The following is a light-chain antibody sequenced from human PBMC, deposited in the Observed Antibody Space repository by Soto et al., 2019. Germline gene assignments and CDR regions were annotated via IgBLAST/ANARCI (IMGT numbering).Light chain of an antibody. J-gene: IGKJ2*01. Sequence: DIQMTQSPSSLSASVGDRVTITCQARQDISNYLNWYQQKPGKAPKLLIYDASNLETGVPSRFSGSGSWTDFNFTISSLQPEDIATDYCQQYDNLPPYTFGQGTKLEIK. CDR3: QQYDNLPPYT. V-gene: IGKV1-33*01. CDR2: DAS. CDR1: QDISNY.